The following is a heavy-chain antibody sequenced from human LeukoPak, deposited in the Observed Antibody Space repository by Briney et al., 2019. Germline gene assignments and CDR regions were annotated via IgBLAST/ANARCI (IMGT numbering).Heavy chain of an antibody. CDR1: GFTFSSYD. Sequence: GRSLRLSCAASGFTFSSYDMHWVRQAPGKGLEWVAVISYDGSNKYYAVSVKGRFTISRDNSKNTLYLQMNSRRPEDTAVYYCAKDPSGDSFGSYGLDVWGQGTTVTVSS. D-gene: IGHD5-18*01. J-gene: IGHJ6*02. CDR3: AKDPSGDSFGSYGLDV. CDR2: ISYDGSNK. V-gene: IGHV3-30*18.